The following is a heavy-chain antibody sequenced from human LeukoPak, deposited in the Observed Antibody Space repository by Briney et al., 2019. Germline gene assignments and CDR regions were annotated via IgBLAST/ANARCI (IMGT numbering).Heavy chain of an antibody. CDR3: ARHGRDGYNYGPVVYY. Sequence: SETLSLTCAVYGGSFSGYYWSWIRQPPGKGLEWIGEINHSGSTNYNPSLKSRVTISVDTSKNQFSLKLSSVTAADTAVYYCARHGRDGYNYGPVVYYWGQGTLVTVSS. CDR1: GGSFSGYY. CDR2: INHSGST. J-gene: IGHJ4*02. D-gene: IGHD5-24*01. V-gene: IGHV4-34*01.